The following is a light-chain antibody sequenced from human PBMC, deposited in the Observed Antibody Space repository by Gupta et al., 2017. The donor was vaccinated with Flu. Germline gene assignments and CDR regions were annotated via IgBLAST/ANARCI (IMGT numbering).Light chain of an antibody. V-gene: IGKV2-28*01. J-gene: IGKJ1*01. Sequence: EIVMTQSPLSLPVTPGEPASISCRSSRTLRHTNGYNYLVWYMQRPGQSPQLLIYLGSKRASGVPDRFSGSGSGTDFTLKISRGETEDVGVYYCRQALQIPETFGQGTKMEIK. CDR1: RTLRHTNGYNY. CDR2: LGS. CDR3: RQALQIPET.